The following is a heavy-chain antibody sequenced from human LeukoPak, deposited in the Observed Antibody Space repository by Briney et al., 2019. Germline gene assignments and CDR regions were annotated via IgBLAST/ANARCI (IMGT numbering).Heavy chain of an antibody. Sequence: GGSLRLSCAPSRFTFSDYYMSWIRQAPGKGLEWVSYISSSSSYTNYADSVKGRFTISRDNAKNSLYLQMNSLRAEDTAVYYCARVPIVATIGGFDYWGQGTLVTVSS. CDR3: ARVPIVATIGGFDY. V-gene: IGHV3-11*05. J-gene: IGHJ4*02. CDR1: RFTFSDYY. CDR2: ISSSSSYT. D-gene: IGHD5-12*01.